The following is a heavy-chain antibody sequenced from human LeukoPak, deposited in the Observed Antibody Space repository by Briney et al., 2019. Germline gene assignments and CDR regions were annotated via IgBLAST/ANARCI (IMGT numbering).Heavy chain of an antibody. Sequence: ASVKVSCKVSGYTLTELSMHWVRQAPGKGLEWMGGFDPEDGETIYAQKFQGRVTMTEDTSTDTAYMELSSLRSEDTAVYYCATVNRRRTYYYDSSGTPHAFDIWGQGTMVTVSS. D-gene: IGHD3-22*01. CDR2: FDPEDGET. CDR3: ATVNRRRTYYYDSSGTPHAFDI. J-gene: IGHJ3*02. V-gene: IGHV1-24*01. CDR1: GYTLTELS.